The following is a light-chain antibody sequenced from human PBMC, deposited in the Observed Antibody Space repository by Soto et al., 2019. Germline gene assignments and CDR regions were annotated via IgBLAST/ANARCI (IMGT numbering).Light chain of an antibody. CDR3: QKLNAYPPWT. Sequence: DIQMTQSPSTLSVSERYTVKITXEPSQGISSNLAWYQQKPGRAPKLLIFGASTLQSGVPSRFSGSGSGTDFTLTISSLQPEDFATYFCQKLNAYPPWTFGQGTKVDIK. J-gene: IGKJ1*01. V-gene: IGKV1-9*01. CDR2: GAS. CDR1: QGISSN.